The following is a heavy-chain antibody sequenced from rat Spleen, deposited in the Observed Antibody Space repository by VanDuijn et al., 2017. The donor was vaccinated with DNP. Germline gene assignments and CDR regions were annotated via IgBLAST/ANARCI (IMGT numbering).Heavy chain of an antibody. CDR3: ARHRLYNNLFDF. Sequence: EVQLVESGGGLVQPGRSLKLSCAASGFTFSNYDMAWVRQAPTKGLEWVACIGPSGAYTYYRDSVKGRFSDSRDDARGNLYLQMDSLRSEDTATYYCARHRLYNNLFDFWGQGVMVTVSS. V-gene: IGHV5-25*01. J-gene: IGHJ2*01. CDR2: IGPSGAYT. CDR1: GFTFSNYD. D-gene: IGHD1-10*01.